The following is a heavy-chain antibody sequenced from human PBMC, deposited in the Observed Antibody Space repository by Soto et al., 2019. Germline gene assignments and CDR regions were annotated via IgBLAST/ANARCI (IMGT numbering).Heavy chain of an antibody. V-gene: IGHV3-48*03. CDR2: ISSSSSTL. CDR1: GLTFSRYE. CDR3: ARGGSGSYFWYFDL. Sequence: QLVESGGGLVQPGGSLRLSCADSGLTFSRYEMNWVRQAPGKGLEWVSYISSSSSTLYYADSVKGRFTISRDNAKNSLYLQMNSLRAEDTAVYYCARGGSGSYFWYFDLWGRGTLVTVSS. J-gene: IGHJ2*01. D-gene: IGHD1-26*01.